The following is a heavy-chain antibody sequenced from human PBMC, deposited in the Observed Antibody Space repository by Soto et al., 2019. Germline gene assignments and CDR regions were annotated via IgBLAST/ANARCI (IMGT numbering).Heavy chain of an antibody. V-gene: IGHV1-8*01. J-gene: IGHJ6*02. Sequence: ASVKVSCKASGYTFTSYDINWVRQATGQGLEWMGWMNPNSGNTVYAQKFQGRVTMTRNTSISTAYMELSSLRSEDTAVYYCARDLWGYCGTDCYPLDVWGQGTTVTVSS. CDR2: MNPNSGNT. CDR3: ARDLWGYCGTDCYPLDV. D-gene: IGHD2-21*02. CDR1: GYTFTSYD.